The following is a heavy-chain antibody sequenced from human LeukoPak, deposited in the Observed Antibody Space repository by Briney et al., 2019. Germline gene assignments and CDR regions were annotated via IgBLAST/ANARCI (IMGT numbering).Heavy chain of an antibody. V-gene: IGHV1-2*02. Sequence: ASVKVSCKASGYTFTGYYMQWARQAPGQGLEWMGWINPNSGGTNYAKRFQGRVIMTRDTSISTAYMEMSNLRSDDTAVYYCARYPPDCTSTTRRPGDWFDPWGQGTLVTVSS. CDR3: ARYPPDCTSTTRRPGDWFDP. J-gene: IGHJ5*02. D-gene: IGHD2-2*01. CDR1: GYTFTGYY. CDR2: INPNSGGT.